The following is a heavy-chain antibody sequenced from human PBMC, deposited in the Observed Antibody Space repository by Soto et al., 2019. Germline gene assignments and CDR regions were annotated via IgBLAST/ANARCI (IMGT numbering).Heavy chain of an antibody. J-gene: IGHJ5*02. CDR1: GGTFSSYA. V-gene: IGHV1-69*06. D-gene: IGHD3-22*01. CDR3: ARDFDYYDSSGYPRGPHWFDP. CDR2: IIPIFGTA. Sequence: SVKVSCKASGGTFSSYAISWVRQAPGQGLEWMGGIIPIFGTANYAQKFQGRVTIAADKSTSTAYLELSSLRSEDTAVYYCARDFDYYDSSGYPRGPHWFDPWGQGTLVTVS.